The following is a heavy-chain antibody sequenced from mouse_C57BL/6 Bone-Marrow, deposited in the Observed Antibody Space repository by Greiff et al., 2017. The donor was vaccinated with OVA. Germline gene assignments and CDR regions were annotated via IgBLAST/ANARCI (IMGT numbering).Heavy chain of an antibody. D-gene: IGHD2-4*01. Sequence: EVQRVESGGDLVKPGGSLKLSCAASGFTFSSYGMSWVRQTPDKRLEWVATISSGGSYTYYPDSVKGRFTISRDNAKNTLYLQMSSLKSEDTAMYYCARHDYDEVAGAMGDWGQGTSVTVSS. CDR3: ARHDYDEVAGAMGD. J-gene: IGHJ4*01. CDR1: GFTFSSYG. CDR2: ISSGGSYT. V-gene: IGHV5-6*01.